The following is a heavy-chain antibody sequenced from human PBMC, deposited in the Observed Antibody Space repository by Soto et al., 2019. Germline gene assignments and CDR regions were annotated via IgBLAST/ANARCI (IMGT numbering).Heavy chain of an antibody. Sequence: SETLSLTCTVSGGSVSSGSYYWSWIRQPPGKGLEWIGYIYYSGSTNYNPSLKSRVTISVDTSKNQFSLKLSSVTAADTAVYYCARVYYYCSGSYGMDVWGQGTTVTVSS. D-gene: IGHD3-10*01. CDR3: ARVYYYCSGSYGMDV. J-gene: IGHJ6*02. V-gene: IGHV4-61*01. CDR2: IYYSGST. CDR1: GGSVSSGSYY.